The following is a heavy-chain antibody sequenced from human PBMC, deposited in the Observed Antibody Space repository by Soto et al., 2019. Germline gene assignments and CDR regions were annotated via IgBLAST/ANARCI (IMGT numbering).Heavy chain of an antibody. CDR2: INPSGGST. CDR1: GYTFTSYY. J-gene: IGHJ4*02. CDR3: ARDQVAAAGTGDY. D-gene: IGHD6-13*01. Sequence: QVQLVQSGAAVKKPGASVKVSCKASGYTFTSYYMHWVRQAPGQGLEWMGIINPSGGSTSYAQKFQGRVTITRDTSTSTVYMELCSLRTQDTAVYYCARDQVAAAGTGDYWGQGTLVTVSS. V-gene: IGHV1-46*01.